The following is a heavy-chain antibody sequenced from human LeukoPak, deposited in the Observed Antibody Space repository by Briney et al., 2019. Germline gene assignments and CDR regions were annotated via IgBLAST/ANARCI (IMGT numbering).Heavy chain of an antibody. D-gene: IGHD6-13*01. CDR1: GYTFTGYY. CDR3: ARDGQQLVNYYMDV. CDR2: INPNSGGT. Sequence: ASVKVSCKASGYTFTGYYMHWVRQAPGQGLEWMGWINPNSGGTNYAKKFQGRVTMTRDTSISTAYMELSRLRSDDTAVYYCARDGQQLVNYYMDVWGKGTTVTISS. V-gene: IGHV1-2*02. J-gene: IGHJ6*03.